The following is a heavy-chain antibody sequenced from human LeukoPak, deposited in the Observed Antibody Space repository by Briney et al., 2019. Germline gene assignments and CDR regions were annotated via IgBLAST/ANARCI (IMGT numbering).Heavy chain of an antibody. Sequence: GGSLRLSCAASGFTFSSYSMNWVRQAPGKGLEWVSSISSSSSYIYYADSVKGRFTISRDNAKNSLYLQMNSLRAEDTAVYYCARVFGRRVWFGELSTAKQNYFDYWGQGTLVTVSS. CDR3: ARVFGRRVWFGELSTAKQNYFDY. CDR1: GFTFSSYS. D-gene: IGHD3-10*01. V-gene: IGHV3-21*01. J-gene: IGHJ4*02. CDR2: ISSSSSYI.